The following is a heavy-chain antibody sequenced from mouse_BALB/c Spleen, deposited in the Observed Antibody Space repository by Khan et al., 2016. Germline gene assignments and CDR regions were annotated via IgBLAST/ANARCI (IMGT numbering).Heavy chain of an antibody. D-gene: IGHD2-4*01. CDR2: ISYSGST. J-gene: IGHJ4*01. CDR1: GYSITSDYA. V-gene: IGHV3-2*02. CDR3: ARLNFPMMTNAMDD. Sequence: EVQLQESGPGLVKPSQSLSLTCTVTGYSITSDYAWNWIRQFPGNKLEWMGYISYSGSTSYNPSLKSRISITRDTSKNQFFLQLNSVTTEDTATYYCARLNFPMMTNAMDDWGQGTSVTVSS.